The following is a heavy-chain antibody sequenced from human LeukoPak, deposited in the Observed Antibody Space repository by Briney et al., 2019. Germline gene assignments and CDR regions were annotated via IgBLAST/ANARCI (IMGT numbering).Heavy chain of an antibody. CDR2: IKQDGSEK. J-gene: IGHJ4*02. Sequence: GGSLRLSCAASGFTSSSYWMSWVRPAPGKGLEWVANIKQDGSEKYYVDSMKGRFTISRDNAKNSLYLQMNSLRADVTAVYYCARGLYSSVWYTNYWGQGTLVTVSS. CDR3: ARGLYSSVWYTNY. V-gene: IGHV3-7*01. D-gene: IGHD6-19*01. CDR1: GFTSSSYW.